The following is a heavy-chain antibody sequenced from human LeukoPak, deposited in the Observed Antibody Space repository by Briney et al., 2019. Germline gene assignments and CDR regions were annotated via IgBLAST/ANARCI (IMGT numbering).Heavy chain of an antibody. Sequence: SETLSLTCGVSGGSITQTNYWTWVRQPPGKGLEWIGEVNLQGSTNYSPSLMGRVAISVDKSENHVSLQLTSVTAADTAVYYCAKDAYSPIVVVPAAIGWFDPWGQGTQVTVSS. CDR1: GGSITQTNY. CDR3: AKDAYSPIVVVPAAIGWFDP. D-gene: IGHD2-2*01. CDR2: VNLQGST. V-gene: IGHV4-4*02. J-gene: IGHJ5*02.